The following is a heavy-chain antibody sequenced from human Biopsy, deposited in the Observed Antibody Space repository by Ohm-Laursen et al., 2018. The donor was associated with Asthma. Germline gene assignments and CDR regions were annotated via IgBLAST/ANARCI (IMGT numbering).Heavy chain of an antibody. Sequence: GASVKVSCKASGYTFINYAIHWVRQAPGQRLEWMGWINAGNGNTKYSQKFQGRVTITRDTSASTAYMDLRSLRSEDTAMYYCARTYYDFLTGQVNDAFALWGQGTKVAVSS. CDR3: ARTYYDFLTGQVNDAFAL. CDR1: GYTFINYA. D-gene: IGHD3-9*01. V-gene: IGHV1-3*01. CDR2: INAGNGNT. J-gene: IGHJ3*01.